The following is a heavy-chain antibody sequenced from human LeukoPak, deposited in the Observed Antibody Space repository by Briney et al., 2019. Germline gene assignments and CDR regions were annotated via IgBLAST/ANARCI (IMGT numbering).Heavy chain of an antibody. V-gene: IGHV1-69*13. D-gene: IGHD3-3*01. Sequence: ASVKVSCKASGGSFSSYVITWVRQAPGQGLEWMGGIIPIFGAPNYAQKFQGRVTITADESTSTAYMELSSLRSEDTAVYYCARCYDLWSGYYRWLDPWGQGTLVTVSS. CDR3: ARCYDLWSGYYRWLDP. J-gene: IGHJ5*02. CDR2: IIPIFGAP. CDR1: GGSFSSYV.